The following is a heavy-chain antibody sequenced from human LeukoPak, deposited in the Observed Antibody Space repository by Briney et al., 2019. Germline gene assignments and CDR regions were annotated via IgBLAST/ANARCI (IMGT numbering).Heavy chain of an antibody. J-gene: IGHJ4*02. CDR2: ITYKTDGETK. CDR3: TTEGYYVSGIY. Sequence: GASLRLSCAASGFTFSNAWMSWVRQAPGKGLEWVGRITYKTDGETKDYATPVKGRFTISRDDSKDTLYLQMNSLKTEDTAVYYCTTEGYYVSGIYWGQGTLVSVSS. CDR1: GFTFSNAW. V-gene: IGHV3-15*01. D-gene: IGHD3-10*01.